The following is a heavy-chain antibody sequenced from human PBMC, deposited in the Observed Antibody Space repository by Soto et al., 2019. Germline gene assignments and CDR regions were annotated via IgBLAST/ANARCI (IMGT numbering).Heavy chain of an antibody. CDR3: EYVGGTAAVGTPH. CDR1: GGSISSYF. V-gene: IGHV4-59*01. CDR2: IHNRGTT. D-gene: IGHD6-13*01. J-gene: IGHJ4*02. Sequence: PSETLSLTCTVSGGSISSYFWSWVRQAPGKGLEWIASIHNRGTTNYNPSLKSRVTISVDTSKNQFSLKLSSVTAADTAVYYCEYVGGTAAVGTPHWGQGTLVTVSS.